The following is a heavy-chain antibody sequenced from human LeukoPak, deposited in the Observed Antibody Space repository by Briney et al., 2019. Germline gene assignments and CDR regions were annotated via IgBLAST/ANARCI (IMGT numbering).Heavy chain of an antibody. J-gene: IGHJ4*02. V-gene: IGHV1-2*02. CDR1: GYTFTGYY. Sequence: GASVKASFTASGYTFTGYYMHRVRQAPGQGLEWLGWINPNSGGTYYAQKFQGRVTMTWDTSISTAYMELSRLRSDDTAIYYCARSMDILNKFEYWGQGTLVTVSS. D-gene: IGHD2-2*03. CDR2: INPNSGGT. CDR3: ARSMDILNKFEY.